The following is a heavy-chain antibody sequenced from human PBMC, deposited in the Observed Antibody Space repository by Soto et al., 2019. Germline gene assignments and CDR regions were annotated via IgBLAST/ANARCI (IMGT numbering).Heavy chain of an antibody. CDR2: IIPIFGTT. CDR3: AKSPDPYSSSNYYYYGMDA. CDR1: GGTFSSYA. J-gene: IGHJ6*02. Sequence: QVQLVQSGAEVKKPGSSVKVSCKASGGTFSSYAITWVRQAPGQGLEWMGRIIPIFGTTNYAQKFQGRVTITADESTSTAYMDLSSLRSDDTAVYYCAKSPDPYSSSNYYYYGMDAWGQGTTVTVSS. V-gene: IGHV1-69*15. D-gene: IGHD6-6*01.